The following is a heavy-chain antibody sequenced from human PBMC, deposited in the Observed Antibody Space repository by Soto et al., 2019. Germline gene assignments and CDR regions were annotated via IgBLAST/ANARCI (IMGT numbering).Heavy chain of an antibody. CDR2: IKSKTDGGTT. J-gene: IGHJ4*02. CDR3: TTGLSYDYIWGSYPAEFDY. Sequence: GGSLRLSCAASGFTFSNAWMSWVRQAPGKGLEWVGRIKSKTDGGTTDYAAPVKGRFTISRDDSKNTLYLQMNSLKTEDTAVYYCTTGLSYDYIWGSYPAEFDYWGQGTLVTVSS. V-gene: IGHV3-15*01. CDR1: GFTFSNAW. D-gene: IGHD3-16*02.